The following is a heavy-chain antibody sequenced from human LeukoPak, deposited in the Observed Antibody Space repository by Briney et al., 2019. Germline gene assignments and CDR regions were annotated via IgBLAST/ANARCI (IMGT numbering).Heavy chain of an antibody. CDR1: GGSISSYY. J-gene: IGHJ5*02. Sequence: SETLSLTCTVSGGSISSYYWSWIRQPPGKGLEWIGYIYTSGSTNYNPSLKSRVTISVDTSKNQFSLKLSSVTAADTAVYYCARVYCSSTSCPSPRLDPWGQGTLVTVSS. CDR2: IYTSGST. V-gene: IGHV4-4*09. CDR3: ARVYCSSTSCPSPRLDP. D-gene: IGHD2-2*01.